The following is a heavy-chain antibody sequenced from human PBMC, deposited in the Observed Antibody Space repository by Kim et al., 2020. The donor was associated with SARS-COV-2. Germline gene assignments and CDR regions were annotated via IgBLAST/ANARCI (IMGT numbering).Heavy chain of an antibody. CDR1: GYTFTSYY. V-gene: IGHV1-46*01. CDR3: ARAQWLGYFDY. CDR2: INPSGGST. D-gene: IGHD6-19*01. J-gene: IGHJ4*02. Sequence: ASVKVSCKASGYTFTSYYMHWVRQAPGQGLEWMGIINPSGGSTSYAQKFQCRVTMTRDTSTSTVYMELSSLRSEDTAVYYCARAQWLGYFDYWGQGTLVTVSS.